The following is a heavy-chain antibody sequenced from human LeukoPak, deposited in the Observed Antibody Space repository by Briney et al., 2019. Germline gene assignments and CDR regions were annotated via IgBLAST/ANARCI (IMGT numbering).Heavy chain of an antibody. CDR2: IYYSGST. Sequence: MSSETLSLTCTVSGGSISSYYWSWIRQPPGMGLEWIGYIYYSGSTNYNPSLKSRVTISVDTSKNQFSLKLSSVTAADTAVYYCARTSSSGGLLDYWGQGTLVTVSS. CDR3: ARTSSSGGLLDY. V-gene: IGHV4-59*01. D-gene: IGHD6-6*01. CDR1: GGSISSYY. J-gene: IGHJ4*02.